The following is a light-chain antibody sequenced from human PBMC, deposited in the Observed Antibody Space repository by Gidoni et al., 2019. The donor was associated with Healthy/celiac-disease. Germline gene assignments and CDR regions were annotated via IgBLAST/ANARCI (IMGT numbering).Light chain of an antibody. CDR3: AAWDDSLSGPHVV. Sequence: QSVLTQPPSASATPGPRVTISCSGSSSNIGSNYVYWYQQLPGTAPKLLIDRNNQRPSGVPDRFSGSNSGTSTSPALSGRRSEDEADYYCAAWDDSLSGPHVVFGGGTKLTVL. CDR1: SSNIGSNY. J-gene: IGLJ2*01. V-gene: IGLV1-47*01. CDR2: RNN.